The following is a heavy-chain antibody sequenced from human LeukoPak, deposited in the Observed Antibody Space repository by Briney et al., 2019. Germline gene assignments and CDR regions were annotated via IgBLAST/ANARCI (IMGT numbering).Heavy chain of an antibody. V-gene: IGHV1-46*01. J-gene: IGHJ4*02. D-gene: IGHD1-20*01. Sequence: VASVKISCKASGYTFTSYLMHWVRQAPGQGLEWMGVINPSGGNIRYAQKFQGRVTMTRDTSTSTVYMELSSLRSEDTAVYYCARGCSSNWRSFDYWGQGTLVTVSS. CDR2: INPSGGNI. CDR3: ARGCSSNWRSFDY. CDR1: GYTFTSYL.